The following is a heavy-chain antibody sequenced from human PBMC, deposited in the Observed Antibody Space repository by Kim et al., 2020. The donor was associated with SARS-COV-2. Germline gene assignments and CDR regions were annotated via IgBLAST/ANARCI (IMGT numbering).Heavy chain of an antibody. CDR3: ASLQNWFDP. J-gene: IGHJ5*02. CDR1: GGSISSSSYF. D-gene: IGHD1-1*01. V-gene: IGHV4-39*01. CDR2: IYYRGST. Sequence: SETLSLTCTVSGGSISSSSYFWGWIRQPPGKGLEWIGSIYYRGSTNYNPSLKSRVTISVDTSKNQFSLKLSSVTAADTAVYYCASLQNWFDPWGQGTLVTVSS.